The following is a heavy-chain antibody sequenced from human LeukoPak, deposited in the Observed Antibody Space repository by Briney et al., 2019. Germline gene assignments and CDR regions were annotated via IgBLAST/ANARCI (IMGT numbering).Heavy chain of an antibody. CDR1: GGSISSSSYY. J-gene: IGHJ4*02. D-gene: IGHD3-3*01. CDR3: ARLTTIIDSDY. V-gene: IGHV4-39*01. Sequence: SETLSLTCTVSGGSISSSSYYWGWIRQPPGKGLEWIGSIYYSGSTYYNPSLKSRVTISVDTSKNQFSLKLSSVTAADTAVYYCARLTTIIDSDYWGQGTLVTVSS. CDR2: IYYSGST.